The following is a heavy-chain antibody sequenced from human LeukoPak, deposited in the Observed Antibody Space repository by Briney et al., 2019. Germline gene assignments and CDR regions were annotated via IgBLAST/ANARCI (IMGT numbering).Heavy chain of an antibody. CDR2: IRQDGSEM. V-gene: IGHV3-7*03. Sequence: PGGSLRLSCAASGFTFSSYWMSWVRQAPGKGLEWVANIRQDGSEMYYVDSVKGRFTISRDNAKNSLYLQMNSLRAEDTAVYYCAKTIYYYDSSGYFDYWGQGTLVTVSS. CDR3: AKTIYYYDSSGYFDY. D-gene: IGHD3-22*01. J-gene: IGHJ4*02. CDR1: GFTFSSYW.